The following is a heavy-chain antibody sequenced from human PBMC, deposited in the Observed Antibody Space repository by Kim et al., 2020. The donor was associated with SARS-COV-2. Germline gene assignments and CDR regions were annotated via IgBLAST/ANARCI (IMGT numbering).Heavy chain of an antibody. Sequence: SVKVSCKVSGGTFNTFAISWVRLAPGQGLEWMGGIMPIFGAPYYAQKFQGRVTIAADESTSVAYMELSSLKSEDSALYYCATGGGRSRGSWPYSDSWGQ. CDR3: ATGGGRSRGSWPYSDS. CDR1: GGTFNTFA. V-gene: IGHV1-69*13. D-gene: IGHD6-13*01. J-gene: IGHJ4*02. CDR2: IMPIFGAP.